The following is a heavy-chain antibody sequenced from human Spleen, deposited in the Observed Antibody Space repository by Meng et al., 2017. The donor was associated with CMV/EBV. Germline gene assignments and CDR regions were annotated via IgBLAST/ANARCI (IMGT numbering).Heavy chain of an antibody. D-gene: IGHD2-21*01. Sequence: GESLKISCAASGFTFSSYSMNWVRQAPGKGLEWVSSISSSSSYIYYADSVKGRFTISRDNAKNSLYLQMNSLRAEDTAVYYCANSGLAGGARWGQGTLVTVSS. CDR3: ANSGLAGGAR. J-gene: IGHJ4*02. CDR1: GFTFSSYS. CDR2: ISSSSSYI. V-gene: IGHV3-21*01.